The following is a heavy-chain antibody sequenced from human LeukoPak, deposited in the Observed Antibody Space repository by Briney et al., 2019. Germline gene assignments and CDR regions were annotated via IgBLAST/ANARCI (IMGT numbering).Heavy chain of an antibody. D-gene: IGHD2-2*01. CDR1: GYTFTSYD. Sequence: ASVKVSCKASGYTFTSYDINWVRQATGQGLEWMGWMNPNSGNTGYAQKFQGRVTMTRNTSISTAYMELSSLRSEDTAVYYCARRVPAARDDAFDIWGQGTMVTVSS. CDR3: ARRVPAARDDAFDI. J-gene: IGHJ3*02. CDR2: MNPNSGNT. V-gene: IGHV1-8*01.